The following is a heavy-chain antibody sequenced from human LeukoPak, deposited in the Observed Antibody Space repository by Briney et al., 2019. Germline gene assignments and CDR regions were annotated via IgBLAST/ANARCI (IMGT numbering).Heavy chain of an antibody. V-gene: IGHV1-2*02. Sequence: ASVKVSCKASGYTFTGYYMHWVRQAPGQGLEWMGWINPNSGGTNYAQKFQGRVTMTRDTSISTAYMELSRLRSDDTAVYYCARPYECSSSWYDFDYWGQGTLVTVSS. CDR1: GYTFTGYY. CDR3: ARPYECSSSWYDFDY. J-gene: IGHJ4*02. CDR2: INPNSGGT. D-gene: IGHD6-13*01.